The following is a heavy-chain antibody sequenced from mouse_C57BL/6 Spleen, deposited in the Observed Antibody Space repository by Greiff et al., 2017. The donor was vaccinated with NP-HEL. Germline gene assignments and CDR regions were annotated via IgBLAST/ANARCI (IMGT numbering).Heavy chain of an antibody. J-gene: IGHJ3*01. D-gene: IGHD1-1*01. CDR1: GYTFTSYW. CDR2: IDPSDSYT. CDR3: ARAGYYGSSPWFAY. V-gene: IGHV1-69*01. Sequence: QVQLQQPGAELVMPGASVKLSCKASGYTFTSYWMHWVKQRPGQGLEWIGEIDPSDSYTNYNQKFQGKSTLTVDKSSSTAYMQLSSLTSEDSAVYYCARAGYYGSSPWFAYWGQGTLVTVSA.